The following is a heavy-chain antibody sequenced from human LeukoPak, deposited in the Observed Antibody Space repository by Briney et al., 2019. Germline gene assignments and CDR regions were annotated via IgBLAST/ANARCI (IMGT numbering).Heavy chain of an antibody. Sequence: ASVKVSCKTSGYTFFSNAMNGVGQAPGQGLEGMGWINTNTGNPTYAQGFTGRFVFSLDTSVSTAYLQINSLEAEDTAVYYCARGGHDTGGYYRYYFDYWGQGTLVTVSS. CDR3: ARGGHDTGGYYRYYFDY. D-gene: IGHD3-22*01. J-gene: IGHJ4*02. V-gene: IGHV7-4-1*02. CDR2: INTNTGNP. CDR1: GYTFFSNA.